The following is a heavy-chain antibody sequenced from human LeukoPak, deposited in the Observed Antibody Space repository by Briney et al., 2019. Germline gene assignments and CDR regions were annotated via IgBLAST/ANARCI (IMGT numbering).Heavy chain of an antibody. CDR1: GFTFSTYA. Sequence: GGSLRLSCAASGFTFSTYAMSWVRQAPGKGLEWVSAISGSGGSTYYADSVKGRFTISRDNSKNTLDLQMNSLRAEDTAVYYCAPLLTAAGTKYYFDYWGQGTLVTVSS. J-gene: IGHJ4*02. V-gene: IGHV3-23*01. D-gene: IGHD6-13*01. CDR2: ISGSGGST. CDR3: APLLTAAGTKYYFDY.